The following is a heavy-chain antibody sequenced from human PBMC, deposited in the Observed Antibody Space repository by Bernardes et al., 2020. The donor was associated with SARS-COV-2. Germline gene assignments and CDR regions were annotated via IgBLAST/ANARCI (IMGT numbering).Heavy chain of an antibody. CDR2: IYPGDSDT. D-gene: IGHD3-3*01. CDR1: GYSFTSYW. Sequence: GESLKLSCKGSGYSFTSYWIGWVRQMPGTGLEWMGIIYPGDSDTRYSPSFQGQVTISADKSISTAYLQWSSLKASDTAMYYCARQAREWLLYGGFDYWGQGTLVTVSS. V-gene: IGHV5-51*01. J-gene: IGHJ4*02. CDR3: ARQAREWLLYGGFDY.